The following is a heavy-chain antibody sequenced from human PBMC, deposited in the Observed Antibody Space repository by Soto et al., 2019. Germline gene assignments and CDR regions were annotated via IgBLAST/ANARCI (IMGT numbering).Heavy chain of an antibody. CDR3: ARVVGGNSPPNWFDP. Sequence: EVQLVESGGGLVQPGGSPRLSCVTSGFTLSSFEMIWVRQAPGKGLEWVSYISRSGTTIYSADSVKGRFTISRDNAKNSLALQMNSLRAEDTAVYYCARVVGGNSPPNWFDPWGQGTQVTVSS. D-gene: IGHD2-21*02. V-gene: IGHV3-48*03. J-gene: IGHJ5*02. CDR2: ISRSGTTI. CDR1: GFTLSSFE.